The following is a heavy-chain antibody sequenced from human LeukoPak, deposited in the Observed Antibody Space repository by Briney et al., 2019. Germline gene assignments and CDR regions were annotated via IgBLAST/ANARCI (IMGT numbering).Heavy chain of an antibody. J-gene: IGHJ4*02. D-gene: IGHD2-15*01. V-gene: IGHV3-23*01. CDR2: ISGSGGST. CDR3: AKDVLGYCSGGSCYLGYFDY. Sequence: GGSLRLSCAASGFTFSSYAMGWVRQAPGKGLEWVSAISGSGGSTYYADSVKGRFTISRDNSKNTLYLQMNSLRAEDTAVYYCAKDVLGYCSGGSCYLGYFDYWGQGTLVTVSS. CDR1: GFTFSSYA.